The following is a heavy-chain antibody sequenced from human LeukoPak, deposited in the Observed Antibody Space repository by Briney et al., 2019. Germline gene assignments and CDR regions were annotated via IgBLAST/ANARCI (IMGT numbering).Heavy chain of an antibody. J-gene: IGHJ6*02. V-gene: IGHV3-74*01. CDR1: GFTFSSYW. CDR3: ARGGYDDYYYYGMDV. D-gene: IGHD5-12*01. Sequence: GGSLRLSCAASGFTFSSYWMHWVRQAPGKGLVWVSRVNSDGSSTSYADSVKGRFTNSRDNAKNTLYLQMNSLRAEDTAVYYCARGGYDDYYYYGMDVWGQGTTVTVSS. CDR2: VNSDGSST.